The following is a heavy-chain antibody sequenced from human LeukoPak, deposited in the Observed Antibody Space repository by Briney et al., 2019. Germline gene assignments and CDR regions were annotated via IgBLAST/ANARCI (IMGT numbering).Heavy chain of an antibody. Sequence: SDTQSLTRAVYGHSFRGYYWSWIRQPPGKGLEWIGEINHSGSNNYNPSLKSRVTISVDTSKNQFSLKLSSVTAADTAVYYCARSSPDIVVVPAAPGRWGQGTLVTVSS. D-gene: IGHD2-2*01. CDR2: INHSGSN. CDR3: ARSSPDIVVVPAAPGR. V-gene: IGHV4-34*01. J-gene: IGHJ4*02. CDR1: GHSFRGYY.